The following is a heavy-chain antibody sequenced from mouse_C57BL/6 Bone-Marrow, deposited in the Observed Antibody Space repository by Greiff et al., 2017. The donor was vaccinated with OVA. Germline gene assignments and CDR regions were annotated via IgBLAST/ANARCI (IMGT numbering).Heavy chain of an antibody. CDR1: GYTFTSYW. CDR2: IYPGSGST. D-gene: IGHD2-1*01. Sequence: VHLQQPGAELVKPGASVKMSCKASGYTFTSYWITWVKQRPGQGLEWIGDIYPGSGSTNYNEKSKSKATLTVDTSSSTAYMQLSSLTSEDSAVYYCARNYGNYEGDYFDYWGQGTTLTVSS. CDR3: ARNYGNYEGDYFDY. V-gene: IGHV1-55*01. J-gene: IGHJ2*01.